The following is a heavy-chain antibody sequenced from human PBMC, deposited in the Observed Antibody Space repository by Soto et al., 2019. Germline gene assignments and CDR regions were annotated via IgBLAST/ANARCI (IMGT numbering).Heavy chain of an antibody. J-gene: IGHJ3*02. CDR2: IIPIFGTA. CDR3: ARDSNNVVQQGGDAFDI. Sequence: QVQLVQSGAEVKKPGSSVKVSCKASGGTFSSYAISWVRQDPGQGLEWMGGIIPIFGTANYAQKFQGRVTITADESTSTAYMELSSLRSEDTAVYYCARDSNNVVQQGGDAFDIWGQGTMVTVSS. V-gene: IGHV1-69*01. CDR1: GGTFSSYA. D-gene: IGHD2-2*01.